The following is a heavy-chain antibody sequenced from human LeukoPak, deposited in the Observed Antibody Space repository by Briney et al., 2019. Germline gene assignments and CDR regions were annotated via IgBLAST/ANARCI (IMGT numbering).Heavy chain of an antibody. J-gene: IGHJ6*02. CDR1: GFTFSSYA. V-gene: IGHV3-33*05. CDR2: ITHDDKNR. Sequence: GGSLRLSCAASGFTFSSYAMHWVRQAPGKGLEWVAVITHDDKNRDYIESVKGRFTISRDNAKNSLYLQMNSLRAEDTAVYFCARVESGYSYATDCLNVWGQGTTVTVSS. CDR3: ARVESGYSYATDCLNV. D-gene: IGHD5-18*01.